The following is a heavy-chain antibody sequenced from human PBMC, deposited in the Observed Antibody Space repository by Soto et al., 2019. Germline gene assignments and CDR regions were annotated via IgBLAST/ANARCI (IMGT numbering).Heavy chain of an antibody. CDR3: VRDSGAKLSRS. Sequence: QVQLVQSGAEVKKPGSSVKVSCKASGGTFSSYRINWVRQAPGHGLEWVGGIVPIYRTADYAQKFQGRVTITADESARTAYMERRSLKAQATAVYDCVRDSGAKLSRSWGQGTLVTVSS. CDR1: GGTFSSYR. J-gene: IGHJ4*02. CDR2: IVPIYRTA. V-gene: IGHV1-69*01. D-gene: IGHD3-10*01.